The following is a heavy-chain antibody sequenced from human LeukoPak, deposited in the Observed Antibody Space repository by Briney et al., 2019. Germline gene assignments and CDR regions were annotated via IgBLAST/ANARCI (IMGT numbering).Heavy chain of an antibody. Sequence: GESLKISCKGSGYNFPTYWIGWVRQMPGKGLEWMGIIYPGDSDTRYSPSFQGQVTISVDKSISTAYLQWSSLKASDTAIYYCARGAGGYGYYYNYGLEVWGQGTTVTVSS. D-gene: IGHD5-12*01. J-gene: IGHJ6*02. V-gene: IGHV5-51*01. CDR2: IYPGDSDT. CDR1: GYNFPTYW. CDR3: ARGAGGYGYYYNYGLEV.